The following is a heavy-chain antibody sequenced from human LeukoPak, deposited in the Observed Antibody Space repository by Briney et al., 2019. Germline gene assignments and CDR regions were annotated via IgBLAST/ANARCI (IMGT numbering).Heavy chain of an antibody. CDR2: IYYSGST. CDR3: ARGTVTMDY. Sequence: SETLSLTCTVSGGSISSYHWSWIRQPPGKGLEWIGYIYYSGSTKYNPALKSRVTISIDSSKNQFSLNLSSVTAADTAVYYCARGTVTMDYWGRGTLVTVSS. V-gene: IGHV4-59*13. J-gene: IGHJ4*02. CDR1: GGSISSYH. D-gene: IGHD4-17*01.